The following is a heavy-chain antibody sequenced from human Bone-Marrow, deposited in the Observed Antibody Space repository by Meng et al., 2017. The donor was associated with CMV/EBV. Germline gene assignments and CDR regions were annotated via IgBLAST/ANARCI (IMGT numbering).Heavy chain of an antibody. CDR3: AKDLAASSCSSTSCSPDYYYGMDV. V-gene: IGHV3-23*01. Sequence: GESLKISCAASGFTFSSYAMSWVRQAPGKGLEWVSAISGSGGSTYYADSVKGRFTISRDNSKNTLYLQMNSLRAEDTAVYYCAKDLAASSCSSTSCSPDYYYGMDVWGQGTTVTV. D-gene: IGHD2-2*01. CDR2: ISGSGGST. J-gene: IGHJ6*02. CDR1: GFTFSSYA.